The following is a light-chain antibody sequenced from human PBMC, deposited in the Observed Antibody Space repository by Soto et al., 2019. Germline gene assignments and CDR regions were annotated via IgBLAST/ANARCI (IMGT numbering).Light chain of an antibody. CDR2: KAS. V-gene: IGKV1-5*03. CDR3: QQYNRPWT. J-gene: IGKJ1*01. CDR1: QSIRSW. Sequence: DIQMTQSPSTLSASVGDRVTITCRASQSIRSWLAWYQQKPGKAPKLLIYKASSLESGVPSRFSGSGSGTEFTLTISSLQPDDFATYYCQQYNRPWTFGQGTKVEIK.